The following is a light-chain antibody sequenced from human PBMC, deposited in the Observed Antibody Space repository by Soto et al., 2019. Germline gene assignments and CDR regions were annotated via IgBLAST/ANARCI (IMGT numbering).Light chain of an antibody. CDR2: AAS. V-gene: IGKV1-5*01. CDR3: QQYNSYSS. CDR1: QTISSW. J-gene: IGKJ1*01. Sequence: DIQMTQSPSSVSASVGDRVTITCRASQTISSWLAWYQQKPGKAPKLLIYAASSLQSGVPSRFSGGGSGTDFTLTISSLQPEDFATYYCQQYNSYSSFGQGTKVDI.